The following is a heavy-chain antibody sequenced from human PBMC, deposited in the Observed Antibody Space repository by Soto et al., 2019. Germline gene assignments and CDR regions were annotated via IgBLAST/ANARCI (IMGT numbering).Heavy chain of an antibody. CDR3: ARHEGNGNVWPLDY. CDR1: GDSIGTTHSY. J-gene: IGHJ4*02. D-gene: IGHD2-8*01. CDR2: IHYSGST. Sequence: SETLSLTCTVSGDSIGTTHSYWAWIRQSPGKGLEWIGNIHYSGSTYYMPSLRSRVTLSVDTSKNQFSLRLTSVTAEDTAVYYCARHEGNGNVWPLDYWGQGILVTVS. V-gene: IGHV4-39*01.